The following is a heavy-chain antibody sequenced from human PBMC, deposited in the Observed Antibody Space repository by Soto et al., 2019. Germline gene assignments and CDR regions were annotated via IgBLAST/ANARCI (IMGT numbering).Heavy chain of an antibody. Sequence: GESLKISCKGSGYSFTSYWISWVRQMPGKGLEWMGRIDPSDSYTNYSPSFQGHVTISADKSIGTAYLQWSSLKASDTAMYYCARLSVSGGSNYGMDVWGQGTTVTVSS. D-gene: IGHD2-15*01. J-gene: IGHJ6*02. V-gene: IGHV5-10-1*01. CDR2: IDPSDSYT. CDR3: ARLSVSGGSNYGMDV. CDR1: GYSFTSYW.